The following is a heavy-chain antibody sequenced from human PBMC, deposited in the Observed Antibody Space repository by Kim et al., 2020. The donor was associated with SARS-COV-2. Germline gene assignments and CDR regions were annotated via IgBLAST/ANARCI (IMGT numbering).Heavy chain of an antibody. CDR2: ISGSGGST. CDR1: GFTFRSYA. D-gene: IGHD1-26*01. V-gene: IGHV3-23*01. J-gene: IGHJ3*02. CDR3: AKEESGSSHWADAFDI. Sequence: GGSLRLSCAASGFTFRSYAMSWVRQAPGKGLEWVSLISGSGGSTYYADSVKGRFTISRDNSENTLYLQMISLRAEDTDVYYCAKEESGSSHWADAFDIWGQGTMVTLPS.